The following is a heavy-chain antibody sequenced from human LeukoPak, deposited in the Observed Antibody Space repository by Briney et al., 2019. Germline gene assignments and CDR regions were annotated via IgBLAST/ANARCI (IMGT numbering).Heavy chain of an antibody. J-gene: IGHJ4*02. Sequence: PSETLSLTCAVYGGSFSGYYWTWISQPPGKGLEWIGEINHSGSTNYNPSLKSRVTISVDTSKNQFSLNLSSVTAADTAVYYCARVRSSGWYPFDYWGQGTLLTVSS. CDR3: ARVRSSGWYPFDY. D-gene: IGHD6-19*01. CDR1: GGSFSGYY. CDR2: INHSGST. V-gene: IGHV4-34*01.